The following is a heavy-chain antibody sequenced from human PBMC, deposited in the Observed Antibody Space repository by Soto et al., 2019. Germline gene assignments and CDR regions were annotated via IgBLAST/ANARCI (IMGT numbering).Heavy chain of an antibody. D-gene: IGHD6-13*01. CDR2: IGTAGDT. CDR1: GFTFSSYD. J-gene: IGHJ6*02. V-gene: IGHV3-13*01. Sequence: GGSLRLSCAASGFTFSSYDMHWVRQATGKGLEWVSAIGTAGDTYYPGSVKGRFTISRENAKNSLYLQMNSLRAGDTAVYYCARVRSSIAAADYYYYYGMDVWGQGTTVTVSS. CDR3: ARVRSSIAAADYYYYYGMDV.